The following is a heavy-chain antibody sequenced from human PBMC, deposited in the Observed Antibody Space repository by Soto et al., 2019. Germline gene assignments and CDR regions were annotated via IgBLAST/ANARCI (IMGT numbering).Heavy chain of an antibody. D-gene: IGHD3-22*01. CDR2: INPSGGST. J-gene: IGHJ3*02. Sequence: ASVKVSCKASGYTFTSYYMHWVRQAPGQGLEWMGIINPSGGSTSYAQKFQGRVTMTRDTSTSTVYMELSSLRSEDTAVYYCAGDRGYYYDSSGYYSDAFDIWGQGTMVTVSS. V-gene: IGHV1-46*01. CDR3: AGDRGYYYDSSGYYSDAFDI. CDR1: GYTFTSYY.